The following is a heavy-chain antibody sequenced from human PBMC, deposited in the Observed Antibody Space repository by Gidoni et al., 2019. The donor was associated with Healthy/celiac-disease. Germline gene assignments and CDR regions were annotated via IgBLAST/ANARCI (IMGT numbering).Heavy chain of an antibody. Sequence: QVQLVESGGGVVQTGRSLRLPCAASGFTFSCYGLHWVRQAPGKGLAWVAVISYDGSNKDYADSVKGRFTISRDNSKNTLYLQMNSLRAEDTAVYYCAKDREYYGSGSYYPVYFDYWGQGTLVTVSS. CDR2: ISYDGSNK. D-gene: IGHD3-10*01. CDR1: GFTFSCYG. CDR3: AKDREYYGSGSYYPVYFDY. V-gene: IGHV3-30*18. J-gene: IGHJ4*02.